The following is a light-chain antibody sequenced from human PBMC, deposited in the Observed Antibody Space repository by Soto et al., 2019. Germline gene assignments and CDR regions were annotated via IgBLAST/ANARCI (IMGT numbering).Light chain of an antibody. J-gene: IGKJ5*01. CDR3: QQSYDHPLT. CDR1: QSVSSSY. Sequence: EIVLTQSPGTLSLSPGERATLSCRASQSVSSSYLAWYQQKPGQAPRLLIYGASSRTTVIPDRFSGSGSGTDFTLTISNLQPEDFATYYCQQSYDHPLTFGQGTRLE. CDR2: GAS. V-gene: IGKV3-20*01.